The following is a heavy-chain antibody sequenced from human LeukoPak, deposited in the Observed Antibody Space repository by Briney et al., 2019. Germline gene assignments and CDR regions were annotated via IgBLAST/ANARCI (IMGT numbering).Heavy chain of an antibody. J-gene: IGHJ5*02. CDR3: ARGYSSSWYLNWFDP. D-gene: IGHD6-13*01. Sequence: SETLSLTCTVSGGSISSSYWSWIRKPPGKGLEWIGYIYYSGSTNYNPSLKRRVTISVDTSKKQFSLKLSSVTAADTAVYYCARGYSSSWYLNWFDPWGQGTLVTVSS. CDR1: GGSISSSY. V-gene: IGHV4-59*01. CDR2: IYYSGST.